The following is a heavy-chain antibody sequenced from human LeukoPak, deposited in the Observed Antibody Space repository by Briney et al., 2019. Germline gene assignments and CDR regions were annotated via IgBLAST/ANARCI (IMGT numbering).Heavy chain of an antibody. CDR3: AREAVAGSKEFDY. CDR2: IYYSGST. CDR1: GGSISSYY. Sequence: SETLSLTCTVSGGSISSYYWSWIRQPPGKGLEWIGYIYYSGSTNYNPSLKSRVTISVDTSKNQFSLKLSSVTAADTAVYYCAREAVAGSKEFDYWGQGTLVTVSS. D-gene: IGHD6-19*01. V-gene: IGHV4-59*01. J-gene: IGHJ4*02.